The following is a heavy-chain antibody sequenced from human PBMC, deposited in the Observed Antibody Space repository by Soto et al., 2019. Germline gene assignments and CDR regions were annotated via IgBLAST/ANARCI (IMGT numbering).Heavy chain of an antibody. J-gene: IGHJ5*02. V-gene: IGHV4-39*01. CDR1: GGSISSSSYY. Sequence: SETLSLTCTVSGGSISSSSYYWGWIRQPPGKGLEWIGSIYYSGSTYYNPSLKSRVTISVDTSKNQFSLKLSSVTAADTAVYYCARLNGVEATGYHDWFDPWGQGTLVTVSS. D-gene: IGHD1-26*01. CDR3: ARLNGVEATGYHDWFDP. CDR2: IYYSGST.